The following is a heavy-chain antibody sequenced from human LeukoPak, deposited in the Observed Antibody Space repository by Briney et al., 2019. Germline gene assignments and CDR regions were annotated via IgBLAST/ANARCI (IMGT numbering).Heavy chain of an antibody. D-gene: IGHD3-10*01. Sequence: GGSLRLSCAASGFTFDDYAMHWARQAPGKGLEWVSGISWNSGSIGYADSVKGRFTISRDNAKNSLYLQMNSLRAEDTALYYCAKAPYGSGKNWFDPWGQGTLVTVSS. J-gene: IGHJ5*02. V-gene: IGHV3-9*01. CDR1: GFTFDDYA. CDR2: ISWNSGSI. CDR3: AKAPYGSGKNWFDP.